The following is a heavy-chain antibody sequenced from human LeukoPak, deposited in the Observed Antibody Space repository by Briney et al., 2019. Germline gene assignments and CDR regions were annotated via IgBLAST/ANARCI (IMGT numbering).Heavy chain of an antibody. CDR1: GGSISSYY. D-gene: IGHD3-3*01. J-gene: IGHJ6*03. CDR2: IYYSGST. CDR3: ARLYSDFWSGYLPLYMDV. Sequence: SETLSLTCTVSGGSISSYYWSWIQQPPGKGLEWIGYIYYSGSTNYNPSLKSRVAISVDTSKNQFSLKLSSVTAADTAVYYCARLYSDFWSGYLPLYMDVWGKGTTVTVSS. V-gene: IGHV4-59*01.